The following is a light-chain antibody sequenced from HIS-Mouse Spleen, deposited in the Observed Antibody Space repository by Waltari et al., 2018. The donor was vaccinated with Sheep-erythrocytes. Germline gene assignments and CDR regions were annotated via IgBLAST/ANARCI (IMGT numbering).Light chain of an antibody. CDR1: SSDVGGYNY. V-gene: IGLV2-8*01. CDR2: EVS. CDR3: SSYAGSNNWV. Sequence: QSALTQPPSASGSPGQSVPIPCTGTSSDVGGYNYVSWYQQPPGKAPKLRIYEVSKRPSGVPDRFSGSKSGNTASLTVSGLQAEDEADYYCSSYAGSNNWVFGGGTKLTVL. J-gene: IGLJ3*02.